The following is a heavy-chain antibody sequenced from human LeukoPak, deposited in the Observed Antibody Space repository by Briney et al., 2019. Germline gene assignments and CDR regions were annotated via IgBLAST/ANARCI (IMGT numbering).Heavy chain of an antibody. V-gene: IGHV4-34*01. CDR2: INHSGST. Sequence: SETLSLTCAVYGGSFGGYYWSWIRQPPGKGLEWIGEINHSGSTNYNPSLKSRVTISVDTSKNQFSLKLSSVTAADTAVYYCARVRTFMVRGVIDYWGQGTLVTVSS. J-gene: IGHJ4*02. CDR1: GGSFGGYY. CDR3: ARVRTFMVRGVIDY. D-gene: IGHD3-10*01.